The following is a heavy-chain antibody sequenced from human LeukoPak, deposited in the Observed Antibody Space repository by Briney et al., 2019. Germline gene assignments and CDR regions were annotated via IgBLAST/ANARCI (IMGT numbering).Heavy chain of an antibody. CDR1: GFTFSSYA. V-gene: IGHV3-23*01. CDR2: ISGSGGST. J-gene: IGHJ4*02. D-gene: IGHD3-22*01. CDR3: AKDTVQLVVGTFDY. Sequence: GGXLXLSXXASGFTFSSYAMSWVRQAPGKGLEWVSAISGSGGSTYYADSVKGRFTISRDNSKNTLYLQMNSLRAEDTAVYYCAKDTVQLVVGTFDYWGQGTLVTVSS.